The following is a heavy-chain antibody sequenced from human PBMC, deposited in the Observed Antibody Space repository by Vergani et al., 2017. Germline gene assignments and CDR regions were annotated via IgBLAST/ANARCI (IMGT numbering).Heavy chain of an antibody. CDR2: INPNSGGT. Sequence: QVQLVQSGAEVKKPGASVKVSCKASGYTFTGYYMHWVRQAPGQGLEWMGWINPNSGGTNYAQKFQGRVTMTRDTSISTAYMELSRLRSDDTAVYYCARVSTLVTPRYWYFDLWGRGTLVTVSS. V-gene: IGHV1-2*02. J-gene: IGHJ2*01. CDR3: ARVSTLVTPRYWYFDL. D-gene: IGHD4-23*01. CDR1: GYTFTGYY.